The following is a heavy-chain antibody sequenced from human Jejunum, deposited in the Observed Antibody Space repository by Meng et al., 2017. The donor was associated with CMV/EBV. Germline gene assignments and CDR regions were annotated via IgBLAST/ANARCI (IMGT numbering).Heavy chain of an antibody. D-gene: IGHD4-23*01. CDR1: GGSIRSDYF. CDR3: ARLPVGETRHYVDY. CDR2: IHHSEGT. Sequence: SGGSIRSDYFWSWVRQPPGKGLEWIGEIHHSEGTNYNPSLKSRVTISVDKSENQFSLKLISVTAADTAVYYCARLPVGETRHYVDYWGQGTLVTVSS. J-gene: IGHJ4*02. V-gene: IGHV4-4*02.